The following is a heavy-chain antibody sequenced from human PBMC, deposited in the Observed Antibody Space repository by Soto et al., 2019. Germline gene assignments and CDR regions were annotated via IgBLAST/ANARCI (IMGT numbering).Heavy chain of an antibody. CDR2: INHSGST. Sequence: QVQLQQWGAGLLKPSETLSLTCAVYGGSFSGYYWSWIRQPPGKGLEWIGEINHSGSTNYNPSLKSRVTIPVDTSKDQFSLKLSSVTAADTAVYSCARRSAAGPWGQGTLVTVSS. CDR3: ARRSAAGP. V-gene: IGHV4-34*01. D-gene: IGHD6-25*01. CDR1: GGSFSGYY. J-gene: IGHJ5*02.